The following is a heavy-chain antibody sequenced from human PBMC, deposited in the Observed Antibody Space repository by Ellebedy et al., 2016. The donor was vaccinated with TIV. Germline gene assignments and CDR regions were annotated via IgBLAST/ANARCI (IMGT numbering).Heavy chain of an antibody. CDR1: GFTFDDYA. J-gene: IGHJ2*01. Sequence: GGSLRLXXAASGFTFDDYAMHWVRQVPGKGLEWVSGITWNSGRIAYAASVKGRFTISRDNAKNALYLQMSSLRVEDTAIYYCARRYFDLWGRGTLVTVSS. CDR2: ITWNSGRI. V-gene: IGHV3-9*01. CDR3: ARRYFDL.